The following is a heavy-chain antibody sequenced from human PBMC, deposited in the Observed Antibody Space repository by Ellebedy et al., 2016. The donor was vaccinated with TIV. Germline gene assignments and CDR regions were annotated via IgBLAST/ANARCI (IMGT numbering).Heavy chain of an antibody. Sequence: GESLKISXAASGFTFSNYWMHWVRQAPGKGLVWVSRIKSDGSGTTYADSVKGRFTISRDNAKNTMYLQMNSLRAEDTAVYYCVRDHDHGLYHFDYWGQGALVTVSS. V-gene: IGHV3-74*01. CDR2: IKSDGSGT. CDR1: GFTFSNYW. CDR3: VRDHDHGLYHFDY. J-gene: IGHJ4*02. D-gene: IGHD1-14*01.